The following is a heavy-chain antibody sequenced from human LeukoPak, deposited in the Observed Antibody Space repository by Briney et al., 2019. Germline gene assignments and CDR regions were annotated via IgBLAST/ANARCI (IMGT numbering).Heavy chain of an antibody. CDR1: GGSISSSNW. Sequence: SETLSLTCAVSGGSISSSNWWSWVRQPPGKGLEWIGEINHSGSTNYNPSLKSRVTISVDTSKNQFSLKLSSVTAADTAVYYCARGLSSPIDPWGQGTLVTVSS. V-gene: IGHV4-4*02. CDR2: INHSGST. CDR3: ARGLSSPIDP. J-gene: IGHJ5*02.